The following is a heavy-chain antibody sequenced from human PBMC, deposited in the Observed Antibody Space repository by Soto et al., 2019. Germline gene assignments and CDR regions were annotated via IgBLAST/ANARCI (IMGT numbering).Heavy chain of an antibody. Sequence: QVQLVQSGAEVKKPGDSVKVSCKASGYTFTSYGISWVRQAPGQGLEWMGWISAYNGNTNYAQKLQGRVTMTTDTSTSTAYLELRILRSDYTAVYYCVMSIAASIQHWGQVTLVTVSS. CDR1: GYTFTSYG. J-gene: IGHJ1*01. D-gene: IGHD6-6*01. CDR2: ISAYNGNT. CDR3: VMSIAASIQH. V-gene: IGHV1-18*01.